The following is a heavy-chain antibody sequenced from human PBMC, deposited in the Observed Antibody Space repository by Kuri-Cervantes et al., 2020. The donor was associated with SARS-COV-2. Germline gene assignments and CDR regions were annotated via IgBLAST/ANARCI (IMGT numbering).Heavy chain of an antibody. Sequence: SVKVSCKASGYTFTSYGISWVRQAPGQGLEWMGGIIPIFGTANYAQKFQGRVTITADESTSTAYMELSSLRSEDTAVYYCAREWVDPLGYSNKDYYYYGMDVWGQGTTVTVSS. CDR1: GYTFTSYG. CDR3: AREWVDPLGYSNKDYYYYGMDV. CDR2: IIPIFGTA. D-gene: IGHD4-11*01. J-gene: IGHJ6*02. V-gene: IGHV1-69*13.